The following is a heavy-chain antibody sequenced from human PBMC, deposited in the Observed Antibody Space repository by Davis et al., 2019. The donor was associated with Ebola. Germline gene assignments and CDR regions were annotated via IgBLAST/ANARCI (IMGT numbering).Heavy chain of an antibody. CDR2: ISYDGSNK. D-gene: IGHD3-3*01. CDR1: GFTFSSYA. CDR3: ARGGWRYYDFWSGYSPDAFDI. V-gene: IGHV3-30-3*01. J-gene: IGHJ3*02. Sequence: GESLKISCAASGFTFSSYAMHWVRQAPGKGLEWVAVISYDGSNKYSADSVKGRFTISRDNSKNTLYLQMNSLRAEDTAVYYCARGGWRYYDFWSGYSPDAFDIWGQGTMVTVSS.